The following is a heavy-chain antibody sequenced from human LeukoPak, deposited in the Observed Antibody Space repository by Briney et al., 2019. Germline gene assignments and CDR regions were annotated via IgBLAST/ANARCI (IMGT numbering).Heavy chain of an antibody. Sequence: ASVKVSCKASGGTFSSYAISWVRQAPGQGLEWMGRIIPILGTANYAQKFQGRVTITTDESTSTAYMELSSLRSEDTAVYYCATRYYHCTNGVCYGSDYYYMDVWGKGTTVTVSS. J-gene: IGHJ6*03. D-gene: IGHD2-8*01. V-gene: IGHV1-69*05. CDR2: IIPILGTA. CDR3: ATRYYHCTNGVCYGSDYYYMDV. CDR1: GGTFSSYA.